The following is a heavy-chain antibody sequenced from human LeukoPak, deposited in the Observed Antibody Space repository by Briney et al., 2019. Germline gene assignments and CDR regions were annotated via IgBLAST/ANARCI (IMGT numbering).Heavy chain of an antibody. CDR2: INQDGSEI. D-gene: IGHD3-16*01. J-gene: IGHJ4*02. CDR3: ASSWGSAIDF. Sequence: GGSLRLSCAVSGFSVSSNYMSWVRQPPGKGLEWVANINQDGSEIYYVDSVKGRFTVSTDNAKNSLYLQMSSLRAEDTAVYYCASSWGSAIDFWGQGTLVTVSS. CDR1: GFSVSSNY. V-gene: IGHV3-7*01.